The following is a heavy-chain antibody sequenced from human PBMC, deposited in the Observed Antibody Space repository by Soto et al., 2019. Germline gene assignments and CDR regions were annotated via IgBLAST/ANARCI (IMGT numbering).Heavy chain of an antibody. Sequence: ASVKVSCKASGYTFTSYGISWVRQAPGQGLEWMGWISAYNGNTNYAQKHQGRVTMTTDTSTSTAYMELRSLRSDDTAVYYCAREEEYFFWSGYSPHFDYGGKETLATVS. CDR3: AREEEYFFWSGYSPHFDY. J-gene: IGHJ4*02. V-gene: IGHV1-18*01. CDR1: GYTFTSYG. CDR2: ISAYNGNT. D-gene: IGHD3-3*01.